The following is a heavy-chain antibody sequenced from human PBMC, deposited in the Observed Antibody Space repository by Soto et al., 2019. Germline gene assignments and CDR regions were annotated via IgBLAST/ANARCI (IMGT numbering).Heavy chain of an antibody. CDR2: IYYSGST. J-gene: IGHJ6*03. D-gene: IGHD2-15*01. Sequence: SETLSLTCTVSGGSISSGVYYWSGIRQHPGKGLEWIGYIYYSGSTYYNPSLKSRVTISVDTSKNQFSLKLSSVTAADTAVYYCARGGYCSGGSCYGISYMDVWGKGTTVTVSS. V-gene: IGHV4-31*03. CDR3: ARGGYCSGGSCYGISYMDV. CDR1: GGSISSGVYY.